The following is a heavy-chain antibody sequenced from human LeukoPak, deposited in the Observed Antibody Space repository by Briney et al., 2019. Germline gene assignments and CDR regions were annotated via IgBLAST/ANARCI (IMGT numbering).Heavy chain of an antibody. D-gene: IGHD3-10*01. CDR3: ARDPMVRGVNGAFDI. CDR2: ISAYNGNT. J-gene: IGHJ3*02. Sequence: ASVKGSCKASGDTFINYSISWVRHTPVQGLEWMGWISAYNGNTNYAQKFQGRVTMSTDTSTSTVYMELRSLRSDDTAVYYCARDPMVRGVNGAFDIWGQGTMVTVYS. CDR1: GDTFINYS. V-gene: IGHV1-18*01.